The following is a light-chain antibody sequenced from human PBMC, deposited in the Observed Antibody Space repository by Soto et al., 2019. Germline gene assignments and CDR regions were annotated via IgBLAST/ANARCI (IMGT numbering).Light chain of an antibody. J-gene: IGKJ4*01. V-gene: IGKV3-20*01. CDR1: RSVANDF. CDR2: DAS. CDR3: QQCATTPLT. Sequence: ENVLTQSPATLSLSAGERATLSCRASRSVANDFLAWYQQKPGQPPRLLIDDASRRATGIPDRFSGSGSGTDFTLTISRLEPEDVEVYYGQQCATTPLTFGGGTKVEIK.